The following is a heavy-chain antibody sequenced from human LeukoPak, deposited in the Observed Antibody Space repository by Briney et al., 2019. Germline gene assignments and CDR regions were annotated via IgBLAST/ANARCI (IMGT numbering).Heavy chain of an antibody. J-gene: IGHJ6*03. CDR1: GFTFSDYY. V-gene: IGHV3-11*01. CDR3: RSSSWYNYYYYYMDV. CDR2: ISSSGSTI. Sequence: GGSLRLTCAASGFTFSDYYMSWIRQAPGKGLEWVSYISSSGSTIYYADSVKGRFTISRDNAKNSLYLQMNSLRAEDTAVYYCRSSSWYNYYYYYMDVWGKGTTVTISS. D-gene: IGHD6-13*01.